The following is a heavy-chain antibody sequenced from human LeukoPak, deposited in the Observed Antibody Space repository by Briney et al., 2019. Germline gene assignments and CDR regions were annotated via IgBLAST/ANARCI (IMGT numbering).Heavy chain of an antibody. CDR1: GFTFDDYA. V-gene: IGHV3-9*01. CDR3: VRDVGAVRGEVYFDY. D-gene: IGHD3-10*01. CDR2: ISWNSGSI. J-gene: IGHJ4*02. Sequence: PGRSLRLSCAASGFTFDDYAMHWVRQAPGKGLEWVSGISWNSGSIGYADSVKGRFTISRDNAKNSLYLQMNSLRAEDTAMYFCVRDVGAVRGEVYFDYWGQGTLVTVSS.